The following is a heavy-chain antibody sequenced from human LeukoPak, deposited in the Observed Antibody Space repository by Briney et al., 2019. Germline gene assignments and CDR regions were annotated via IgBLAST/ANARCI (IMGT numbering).Heavy chain of an antibody. CDR2: IDPSDSYT. J-gene: IGHJ6*04. V-gene: IGHV5-10-1*01. CDR1: GYSFTSYW. Sequence: GESPRISCKGSGYSFTSYWISWVRQMPGKGLEWMGRIDPSDSYTNYSPSFQGHVTISADKSISTAYLQWSSLKASDTAMYYCARHEAYYDILTAAYYYYGMDVWGKGATVTVSS. CDR3: ARHEAYYDILTAAYYYYGMDV. D-gene: IGHD3-9*01.